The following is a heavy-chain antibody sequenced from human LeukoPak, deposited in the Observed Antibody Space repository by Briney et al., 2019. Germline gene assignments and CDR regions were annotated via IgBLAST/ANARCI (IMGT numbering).Heavy chain of an antibody. J-gene: IGHJ3*02. CDR3: ARDQGAFDM. CDR1: GITLSTYW. V-gene: IGHV3-7*05. CDR2: IKQDGSEK. Sequence: QPGGSLRLSCAGSGITLSTYWMSWIRQAPGQGLEWVGNIKQDGSEKYFVDSLRGRFTISRDNAKNSLFLQMNSLRAEDTAVYYCARDQGAFDMWGQGTMVTVSS.